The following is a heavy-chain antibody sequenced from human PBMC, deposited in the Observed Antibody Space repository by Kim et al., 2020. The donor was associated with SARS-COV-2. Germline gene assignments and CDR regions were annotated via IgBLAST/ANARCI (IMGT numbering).Heavy chain of an antibody. CDR3: ARVRGLDV. Sequence: GGSLRLSCVASGFTFSNYWMTWVRQAPGKGLEWVANIKQAGSEKYYVDSVKDRFTISRDNAKNSLYLQMNSLRVEDMAVYYCARVRGLDVWGQGTTVTVSS. CDR1: GFTFSNYW. J-gene: IGHJ6*02. V-gene: IGHV3-7*03. CDR2: IKQAGSEK.